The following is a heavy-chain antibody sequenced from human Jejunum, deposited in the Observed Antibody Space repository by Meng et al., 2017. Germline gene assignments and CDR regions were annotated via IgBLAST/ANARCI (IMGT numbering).Heavy chain of an antibody. V-gene: IGHV3-23*04. CDR1: GFTFSSFA. CDR2: ISDLGIST. CDR3: ARKHFYLDS. D-gene: IGHD3-3*02. J-gene: IGHJ4*02. Sequence: LHLVGAGGCAVQAGGSLRLSCAASGFTFSSFAMTWVRQATGKGLEWVASISDLGISTYYADSVKGRFTISRDNSKNTLYLQINSLTTEEAALYYCARKHFYLDSWGQGTLVTVSS.